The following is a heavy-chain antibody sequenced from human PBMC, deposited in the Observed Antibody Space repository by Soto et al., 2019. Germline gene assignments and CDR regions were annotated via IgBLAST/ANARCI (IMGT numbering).Heavy chain of an antibody. CDR1: GFTFRSHW. J-gene: IGHJ6*02. CDR2: ISTDGGST. D-gene: IGHD3-10*01. V-gene: IGHV3-74*01. CDR3: VRDSYYGDPGVYYGMDV. Sequence: GGSLRLSCEASGFTFRSHWMHWVRQAPGKGLVWVSRISTDGGSTSYADSVKGRFTISRDNAKNRLYLQMNSLRAEDTAVYYCVRDSYYGDPGVYYGMDVWGQGTTVTVSS.